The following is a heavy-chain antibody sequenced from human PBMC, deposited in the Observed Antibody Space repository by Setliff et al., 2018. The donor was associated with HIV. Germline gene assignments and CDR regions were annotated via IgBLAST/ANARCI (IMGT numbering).Heavy chain of an antibody. CDR2: IYYSGST. D-gene: IGHD6-6*01. CDR1: GGSISGYY. V-gene: IGHV4-39*01. CDR3: ARHDGMKAARRYNNDYMDV. Sequence: SETLSLTCTVSGGSISGYYWGWIRHPPGKGLEWIGSIYYSGSTYSNPSLKSRVTISVDTSKTQFSLTLSSVTAADTAVYYCARHDGMKAARRYNNDYMDVWGKGTTVTVSS. J-gene: IGHJ6*03.